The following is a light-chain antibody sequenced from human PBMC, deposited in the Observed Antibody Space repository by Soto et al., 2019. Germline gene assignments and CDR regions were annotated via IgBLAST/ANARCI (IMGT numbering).Light chain of an antibody. CDR3: QQYGNSLYT. CDR1: QSVWNNY. J-gene: IGKJ2*01. Sequence: IVLTQSPGNLSLSPGERATLSCRASQSVWNNYLAWYQQKPGQAPRLLIYRVSSRATGIPDRFSGSGSGTDFTLTISRLEPEDFAVYYCQQYGNSLYTFGQGTKLDIK. CDR2: RVS. V-gene: IGKV3-20*01.